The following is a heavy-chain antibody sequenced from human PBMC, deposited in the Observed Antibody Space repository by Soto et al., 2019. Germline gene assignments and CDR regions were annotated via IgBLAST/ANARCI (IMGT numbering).Heavy chain of an antibody. J-gene: IGHJ6*02. CDR3: ARGEGYSSSSFSDYYYGMDV. CDR2: IWYDGSNK. D-gene: IGHD6-6*01. CDR1: GFTFSSYG. V-gene: IGHV3-33*01. Sequence: GGSLRLSCAASGFTFSSYGMHWVRQAPGKGLEWVAVIWYDGSNKYYADSVKGRFTISRDNSKNTRYLQMNSLRAEDTAVYYCARGEGYSSSSFSDYYYGMDVWGQGTTVTVSS.